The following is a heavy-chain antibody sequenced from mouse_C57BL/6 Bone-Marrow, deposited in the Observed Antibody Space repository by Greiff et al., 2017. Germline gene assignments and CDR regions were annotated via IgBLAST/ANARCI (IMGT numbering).Heavy chain of an antibody. CDR3: ARESTEGEAWFAY. CDR1: GYTFTSYW. J-gene: IGHJ3*01. Sequence: QVQLKEPGAELVMPGASVKLSCKASGYTFTSYWMHWVKQRPGQGLEWIGEIDPSDSYTNYNQKFKGKSTVTVDKSSSTAYMQLSSLTSEDSAVLDCARESTEGEAWFAYWGQGTLVTVSA. D-gene: IGHD5-1*01. V-gene: IGHV1-69*01. CDR2: IDPSDSYT.